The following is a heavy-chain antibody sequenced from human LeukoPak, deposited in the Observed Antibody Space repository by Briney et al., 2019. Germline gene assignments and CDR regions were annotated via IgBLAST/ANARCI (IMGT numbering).Heavy chain of an antibody. Sequence: SGTLSLTCTVSGVSLSSYYWTWIRQPAGKGLEWSRRINNSESSNDNPSLTSGVTKTVDTSKNQFSLNQSSVTAADTAIYYRAREGDGPRWLDPWGQGTLVTVSS. CDR1: GVSLSSYY. V-gene: IGHV4-4*07. CDR2: INNSESS. J-gene: IGHJ5*02. CDR3: AREGDGPRWLDP.